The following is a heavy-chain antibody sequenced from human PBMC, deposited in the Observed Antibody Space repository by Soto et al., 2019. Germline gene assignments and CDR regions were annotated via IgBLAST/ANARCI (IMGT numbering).Heavy chain of an antibody. Sequence: PGGSLRLSCAASGFTFSNYWMSWVRQAPGKGLEWVANIKQDGSEKYYVDSVKGRFTISRDNAKNSLYLQMNSLRAEDTAVYYCTRLLTFYYYAMDVWGQGTMVTVSS. V-gene: IGHV3-7*01. J-gene: IGHJ6*02. CDR1: GFTFSNYW. CDR3: TRLLTFYYYAMDV. CDR2: IKQDGSEK.